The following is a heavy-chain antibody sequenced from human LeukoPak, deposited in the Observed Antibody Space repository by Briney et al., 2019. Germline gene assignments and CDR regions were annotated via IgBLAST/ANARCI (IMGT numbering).Heavy chain of an antibody. CDR3: AKDATFGGVMAMYYFDY. J-gene: IGHJ4*02. Sequence: GGSLRLSCAASGFTFSSYGMSWVRQAPGKGLEWVSGISGSGGSTNYADSVKGRFTIARDNSKNTLYLQMNSLRAEDTAVYYCAKDATFGGVMAMYYFDYWGQGTLVTVSS. D-gene: IGHD3-16*01. V-gene: IGHV3-23*01. CDR1: GFTFSSYG. CDR2: ISGSGGST.